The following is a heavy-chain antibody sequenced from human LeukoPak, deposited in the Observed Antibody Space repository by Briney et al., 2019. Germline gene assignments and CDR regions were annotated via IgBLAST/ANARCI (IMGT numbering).Heavy chain of an antibody. CDR3: ARECGRGDGYILTYFDY. V-gene: IGHV4-30-4*01. CDR2: IYYSGST. CDR1: GGSISSGDYY. J-gene: IGHJ4*02. D-gene: IGHD5-24*01. Sequence: SETLSLTCTVSGGSISSGDYYWSWIRQPPGKGLEWIGYIYYSGSTYYNPSLKSRVTISVDTSKNQFSLKLSSVTAADTAVYYCARECGRGDGYILTYFDYWGQGTLVTVSS.